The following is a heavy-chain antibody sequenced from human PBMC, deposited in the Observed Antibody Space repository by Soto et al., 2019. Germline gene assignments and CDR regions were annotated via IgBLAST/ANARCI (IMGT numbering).Heavy chain of an antibody. J-gene: IGHJ4*02. D-gene: IGHD6-19*01. Sequence: QITLKESGPTLVKPTQTLTLTCTFSGFSLSTSGVGVGWIRQPPGKALERLALIYSDDDKRYSPSLKSRLTITKDPSKHPVVLTMTTMAPVDTPTYGCAHSSPVAHDYWGPGTLVTVSS. CDR3: AHSSPVAHDY. CDR2: IYSDDDK. CDR1: GFSLSTSGVG. V-gene: IGHV2-5*02.